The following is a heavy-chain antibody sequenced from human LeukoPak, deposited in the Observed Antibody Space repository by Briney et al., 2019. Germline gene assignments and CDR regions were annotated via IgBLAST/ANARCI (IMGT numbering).Heavy chain of an antibody. J-gene: IGHJ4*02. CDR3: ASGGTVTTGNINFDY. CDR1: GGSFSGYY. Sequence: SETLSLTCAVYGGSFSGYYWSWIRQPPGKGLEWIGEINHSGSTNYNPPLKSRVTISVDTSKNQFSLKLSSVTAADTAVYYCASGGTVTTGNINFDYWGQGTLVTVSS. V-gene: IGHV4-34*01. CDR2: INHSGST. D-gene: IGHD4-17*01.